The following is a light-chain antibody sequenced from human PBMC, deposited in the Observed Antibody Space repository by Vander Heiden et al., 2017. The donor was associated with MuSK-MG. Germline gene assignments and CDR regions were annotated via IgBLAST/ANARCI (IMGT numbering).Light chain of an antibody. Sequence: SCELTQPPSVSVSPGRTASIPCSGDELGDYYASWYQQKPGRSPVLVSYQDTKRPSGIPERFSGSNSGNTATLTISGTQAMDEADYFCQAWDSSTAVVFGGGTKLNVL. CDR1: ELGDYY. CDR2: QDT. CDR3: QAWDSSTAVV. J-gene: IGLJ2*01. V-gene: IGLV3-1*01.